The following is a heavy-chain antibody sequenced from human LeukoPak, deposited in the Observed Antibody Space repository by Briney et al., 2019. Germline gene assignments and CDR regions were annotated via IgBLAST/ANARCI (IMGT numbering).Heavy chain of an antibody. V-gene: IGHV3-23*01. D-gene: IGHD3-22*01. CDR1: GFTVSIYA. J-gene: IGHJ4*02. CDR3: AKGPYYDSSGYYGGNFDY. CDR2: ISGSGGST. Sequence: GGSLRLSCAASGFTVSIYAMSWVRQAPGKGLQWVSAISGSGGSTYFADSVKGRFTISRDNPKNTLYLQMNSLRAEDTAVYYCAKGPYYDSSGYYGGNFDYWGQGTLVTVSS.